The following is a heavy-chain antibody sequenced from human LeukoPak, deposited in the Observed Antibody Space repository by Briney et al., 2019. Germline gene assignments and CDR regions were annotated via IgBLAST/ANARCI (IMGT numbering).Heavy chain of an antibody. J-gene: IGHJ4*02. CDR2: ISSSGST. Sequence: SETLSLTCTVSGDSISSGDYYWSWIRQPAGKGLEWIGRISSSGSTNYNPSLKSRVTMSVDTSKNQFSLKLSSVTAADTAVYYCARDRGTWNDDGFDYWGQGILVTVSS. D-gene: IGHD1-1*01. CDR1: GDSISSGDYY. CDR3: ARDRGTWNDDGFDY. V-gene: IGHV4-61*02.